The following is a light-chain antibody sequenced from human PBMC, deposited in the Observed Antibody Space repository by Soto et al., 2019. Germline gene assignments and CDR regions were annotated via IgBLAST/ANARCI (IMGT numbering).Light chain of an antibody. CDR1: QSVSIS. CDR2: GAS. J-gene: IGKJ1*01. Sequence: EIVMTQSPATLSVSPGERATLSCRASQSVSISLAWYQQKPGQAPRLLIYGASNRATGIPARFSGSGSGTEFTLTISSLQSEDHAVYYCQQYKSWPETFGQGTKVDIK. CDR3: QQYKSWPET. V-gene: IGKV3-15*01.